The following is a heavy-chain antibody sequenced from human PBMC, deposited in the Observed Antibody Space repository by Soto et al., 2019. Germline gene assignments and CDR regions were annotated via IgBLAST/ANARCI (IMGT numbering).Heavy chain of an antibody. D-gene: IGHD3-10*01. CDR1: KFNIGTYW. CDR2: ISSSSSYI. J-gene: IGHJ5*02. CDR3: ARDSHSGVFWFDP. Sequence: GGSLRLSCAASKFNIGTYWMNWVRQAPGKGLEWVSTISSSSSYIYYADSVKGRFTISRDNAKNSLYLQMNSLRAEDTAVYYCARDSHSGVFWFDPWGQGTLVTISS. V-gene: IGHV3-21*01.